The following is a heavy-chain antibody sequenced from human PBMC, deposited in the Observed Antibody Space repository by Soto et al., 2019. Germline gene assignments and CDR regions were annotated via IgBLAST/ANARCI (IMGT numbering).Heavy chain of an antibody. CDR1: GFTFTSSA. V-gene: IGHV1-58*01. CDR3: AAERGRRSTMIEGFGP. J-gene: IGHJ5*02. Sequence: ASVKVSCKASGFTFTSSAVQWVRQARGQRLEWIGWIVVGSGNTNYAQKFQERVTITRDMSTSTAYMELSSLRSEDTAVYYCAAERGRRSTMIEGFGPWGQGTLVTVSS. D-gene: IGHD3-22*01. CDR2: IVVGSGNT.